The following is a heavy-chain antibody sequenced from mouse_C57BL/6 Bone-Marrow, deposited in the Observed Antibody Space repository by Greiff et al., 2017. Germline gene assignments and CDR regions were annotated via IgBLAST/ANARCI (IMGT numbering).Heavy chain of an antibody. CDR1: GYTFTSYW. D-gene: IGHD2-4*01. CDR2: INPSNGGT. J-gene: IGHJ1*03. CDR3: ARLYFDCNWYFDV. Sequence: VQLQQPGTELVKPGASVKLSCKASGYTFTSYWMHWVKQRPGQGLEWIGNINPSNGGTYYNEKFKNKATLTVDKSSSTASMQLSSLTSEDSAVYYCARLYFDCNWYFDVWGTGTTVTVSS. V-gene: IGHV1-53*01.